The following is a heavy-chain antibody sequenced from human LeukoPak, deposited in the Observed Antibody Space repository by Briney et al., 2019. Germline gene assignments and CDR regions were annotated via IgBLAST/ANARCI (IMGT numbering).Heavy chain of an antibody. J-gene: IGHJ1*01. CDR1: GFTFSSYG. Sequence: PGRSLRLSCAASGFTFSSYGMHWVRQAPGKGLEWVAVISYDGSNKYYADSVKGRFTISRDNSKNTLYLQMNSLRAEDTAAYYCAKGEYFQHWGQGTLVTVSS. V-gene: IGHV3-30*18. CDR2: ISYDGSNK. CDR3: AKGEYFQH.